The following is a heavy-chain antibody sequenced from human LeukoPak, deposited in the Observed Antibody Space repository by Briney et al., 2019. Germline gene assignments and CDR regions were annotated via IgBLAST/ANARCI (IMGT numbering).Heavy chain of an antibody. CDR3: ASGYCSSTSCHSGYFQH. J-gene: IGHJ1*01. V-gene: IGHV4-38-2*02. CDR2: IYHRGNT. CDR1: GYSITSDYY. D-gene: IGHD2-2*01. Sequence: SETLSLTCTVSGYSITSDYYWGWIRQPPGKGLEWIGTIYHRGNTYYSPSLKSRVTISLDTSKNQFSLNLISVTAADTAVYYCASGYCSSTSCHSGYFQHWGQGTLVTVSS.